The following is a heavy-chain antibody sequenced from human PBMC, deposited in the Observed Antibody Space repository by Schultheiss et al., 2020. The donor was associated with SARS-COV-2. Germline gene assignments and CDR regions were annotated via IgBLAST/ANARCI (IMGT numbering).Heavy chain of an antibody. CDR3: ARDRSSSSYYYGMDV. V-gene: IGHV4-38-2*02. Sequence: SETLSLTCAVSGYSISSGYYCSWIRQPPGKGLEWIGEINHSGSTNYNPSLKSRVTISVDTSKNQFSLKLSSVTAADTAVYYCARDRSSSSYYYGMDVWGQGTTVTVSS. CDR1: GYSISSGYY. D-gene: IGHD6-6*01. J-gene: IGHJ6*02. CDR2: INHSGST.